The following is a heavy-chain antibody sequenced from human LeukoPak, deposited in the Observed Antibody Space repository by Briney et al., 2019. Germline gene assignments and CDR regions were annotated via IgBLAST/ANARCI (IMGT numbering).Heavy chain of an antibody. Sequence: AGGSLRLSCAASGFTFSSYSMNWVRQAPGKGLEWVSSISSSSSYIYYADSVKGRFTISRDNAKNSLYLQMNSLRAEDTAVYYCARARIRYFDWSLDYWGQGTLVTVSS. D-gene: IGHD3-9*01. CDR3: ARARIRYFDWSLDY. J-gene: IGHJ4*02. CDR2: ISSSSSYI. CDR1: GFTFSSYS. V-gene: IGHV3-21*01.